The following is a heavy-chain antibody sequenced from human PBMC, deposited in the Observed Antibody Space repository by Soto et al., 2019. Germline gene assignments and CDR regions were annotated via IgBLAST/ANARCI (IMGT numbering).Heavy chain of an antibody. V-gene: IGHV1-8*01. Sequence: GASVRVSFTGSGSTFTDYDSNWGRLATGQGLEWVGWMNPSSGYTGYAQKFQGRVTMTWDTSISTAYMELSSLTSADTAVYYCARFVRHQLPTIDYWGQGALVNVSS. J-gene: IGHJ4*02. D-gene: IGHD1-26*01. CDR3: ARFVRHQLPTIDY. CDR1: GSTFTDYD. CDR2: MNPSSGYT.